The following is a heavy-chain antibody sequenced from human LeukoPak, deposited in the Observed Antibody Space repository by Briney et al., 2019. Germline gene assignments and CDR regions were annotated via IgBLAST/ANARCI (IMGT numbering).Heavy chain of an antibody. CDR1: GFTVSSNY. V-gene: IGHV3-53*01. CDR2: IYSGGST. J-gene: IGHJ4*02. D-gene: IGHD6-13*01. CDR3: ASQPGIAAAGTDY. Sequence: PGGSLRLSCAASGFTVSSNYMSWVRQAPGKRLEWVSVIYSGGSTYYADSVKGRFTISRDNSKNTLYLQMNSLRAEDTAVYYCASQPGIAAAGTDYWGQGTLVTVSS.